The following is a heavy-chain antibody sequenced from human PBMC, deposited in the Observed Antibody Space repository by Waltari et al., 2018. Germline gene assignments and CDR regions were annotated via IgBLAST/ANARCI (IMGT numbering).Heavy chain of an antibody. CDR3: ARDGGITGTTYYYGMDV. J-gene: IGHJ6*02. Sequence: QVQLVQSGAEVKKPGSSVKVSCKASGGTFSSYAISWVRRATGQGLEWMGRIIPILGIANYTQKFQGRVTITADKSTSTAYMELSSLRSEDTAVYYCARDGGITGTTYYYGMDVWGQGTTVTVSS. V-gene: IGHV1-69*09. D-gene: IGHD1-7*01. CDR1: GGTFSSYA. CDR2: IIPILGIA.